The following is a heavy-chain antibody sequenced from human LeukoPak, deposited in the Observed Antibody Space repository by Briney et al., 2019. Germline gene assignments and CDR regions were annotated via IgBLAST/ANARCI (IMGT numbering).Heavy chain of an antibody. J-gene: IGHJ4*02. Sequence: SVKVSCKASGGTFSSYAISWVRQAPGQGLEWMGRIIPIFGIANYAQKFQGRVTITADKSTSTAYMELSSLRSEDTAVYYCASPPSGGGRAEGFDYWGQGTLVTVSS. D-gene: IGHD3-16*01. V-gene: IGHV1-69*04. CDR1: GGTFSSYA. CDR2: IIPIFGIA. CDR3: ASPPSGGGRAEGFDY.